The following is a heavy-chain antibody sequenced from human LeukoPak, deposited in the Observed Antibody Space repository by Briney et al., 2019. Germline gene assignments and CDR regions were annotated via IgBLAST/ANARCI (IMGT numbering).Heavy chain of an antibody. D-gene: IGHD1-26*01. V-gene: IGHV4-39*01. CDR1: DGSISSSSYY. CDR3: ARTDSGRYSYFDY. J-gene: IGHJ4*02. CDR2: LFYTGET. Sequence: SETLSLNCIVSDGSISSSSYYWGWIRQPPGTGLERIGNLFYTGETFYNPSLNSRVTISVDTSKSQFSLRLSSVTAADTAVYYCARTDSGRYSYFDYWGQGTLVTVSS.